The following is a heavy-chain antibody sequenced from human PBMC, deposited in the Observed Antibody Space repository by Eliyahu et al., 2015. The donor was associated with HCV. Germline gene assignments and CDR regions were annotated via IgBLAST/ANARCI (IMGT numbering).Heavy chain of an antibody. CDR2: IIPIFGTA. CDR1: GGTFSSYA. D-gene: IGHD1-7*01. J-gene: IGHJ6*02. V-gene: IGHV1-69*01. CDR3: ASPTGLELVTPPSYYGMDV. Sequence: QVQLVQSGAEVKKPGSSVKVSCKASGGTFSSYAISWVRQAPGQGLEWMGGIIPIFGTANYAQKFQGRVTITADESTSTAYMELSSLRSEDTAVYYCASPTGLELVTPPSYYGMDVWGQGTTVTVSS.